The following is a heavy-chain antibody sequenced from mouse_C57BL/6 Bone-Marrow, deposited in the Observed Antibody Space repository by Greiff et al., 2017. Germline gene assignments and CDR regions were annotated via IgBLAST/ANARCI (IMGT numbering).Heavy chain of an antibody. Sequence: VQLQESGPGLVAPSQSLSITCTVSGFSLTSYGVDWVRQSPGKGLEWLGVIWGVGSTNYNSALKSRLSISKDNSKSQVSLKMSSLQTDDTAMYYCARDCGSSYGYWYFDVWGTGTTVTVSS. CDR3: ARDCGSSYGYWYFDV. V-gene: IGHV2-6*01. CDR1: GFSLTSYG. CDR2: IWGVGST. D-gene: IGHD1-1*01. J-gene: IGHJ1*03.